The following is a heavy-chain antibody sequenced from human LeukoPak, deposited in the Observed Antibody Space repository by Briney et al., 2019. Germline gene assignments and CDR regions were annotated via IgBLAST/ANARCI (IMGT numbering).Heavy chain of an antibody. V-gene: IGHV4-34*01. CDR3: ARGDYDSSGPKDAFDI. CDR2: NNHSGST. CDR1: GGSFSVYY. J-gene: IGHJ3*02. Sequence: AETLSLICAVYGGSFSVYYWRWIRQPPGKGLEWIGQNNHSGSTNYKVSLKSRVTISVDTSKNQFSLKLSSVTAADTAFYYCARGDYDSSGPKDAFDIWGQGTMVTVSS. D-gene: IGHD3-22*01.